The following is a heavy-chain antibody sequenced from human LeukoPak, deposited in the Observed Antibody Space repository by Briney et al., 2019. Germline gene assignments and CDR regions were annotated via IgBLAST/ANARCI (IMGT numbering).Heavy chain of an antibody. CDR3: ARVHYYDSKGNWFDP. J-gene: IGHJ5*02. Sequence: ASVKVSCKASGYTFTNYDINWVRQATGQGLEWMGWMNPNSGNTGYAQKFQGRVTMTRDTSISTAYMELNSLRSEDMAVYYCARVHYYDSKGNWFDPWGQGTLVTVSS. CDR1: GYTFTNYD. D-gene: IGHD3-22*01. CDR2: MNPNSGNT. V-gene: IGHV1-8*01.